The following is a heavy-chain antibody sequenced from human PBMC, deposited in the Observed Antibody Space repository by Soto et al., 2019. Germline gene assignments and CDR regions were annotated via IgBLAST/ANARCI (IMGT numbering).Heavy chain of an antibody. J-gene: IGHJ5*02. V-gene: IGHV6-1*01. D-gene: IGHD6-19*01. CDR3: ARDPRSGWTGQNWFDP. CDR1: GYSVSSNSAA. CDR2: TYYRSKWYN. Sequence: SQTLSLTCAISGYSVSSNSAALNWIRQSPSRGLEWLGRTYYRSKWYNDYAVSVKSRITINPDTSKNQFSLQLNSVTPEDTAVYYCARDPRSGWTGQNWFDPWGQGTLVTVSS.